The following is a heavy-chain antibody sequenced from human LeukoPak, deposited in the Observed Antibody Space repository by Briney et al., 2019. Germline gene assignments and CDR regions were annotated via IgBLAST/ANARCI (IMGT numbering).Heavy chain of an antibody. D-gene: IGHD4-17*01. J-gene: IGHJ6*01. CDR1: GGSFSGYY. Sequence: SETLSLTCAVYGGSFSGYYWSWIRQPPGKGLEWIGEINHSGSTNYNPSLKSRVTMSVDTSKNQFSLKLSSVPAADTAVYYCAYGKYYYYGLDVWGQGTTVTVSS. CDR2: INHSGST. V-gene: IGHV4-34*01. CDR3: AYGKYYYYGLDV.